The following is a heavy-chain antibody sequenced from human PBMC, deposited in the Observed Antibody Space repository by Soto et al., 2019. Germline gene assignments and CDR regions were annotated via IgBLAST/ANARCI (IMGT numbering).Heavy chain of an antibody. V-gene: IGHV3-74*01. CDR1: GFTFSSYW. D-gene: IGHD6-19*01. CDR3: ARVASSGWYGDAFDI. Sequence: HPGGSLRRSCRASGFTFSSYWMHWVRQAPGKGLVWVSRINIDGSSTSYADSVKGRFTISRDNAKNTLYLQMNSLRAEDTAVYYCARVASSGWYGDAFDIWGQGTMVTV. CDR2: INIDGSST. J-gene: IGHJ3*02.